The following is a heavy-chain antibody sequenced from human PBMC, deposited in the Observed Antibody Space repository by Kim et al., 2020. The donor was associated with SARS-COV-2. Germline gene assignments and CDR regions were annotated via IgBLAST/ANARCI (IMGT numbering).Heavy chain of an antibody. CDR3: AKERIVVVPAAMDDY. Sequence: PVKGRFTISRDNSKNTLYLQMNSLRAEDTAVYYCAKERIVVVPAAMDDYWGQGTLVTVSS. V-gene: IGHV3-23*01. J-gene: IGHJ4*02. D-gene: IGHD2-2*01.